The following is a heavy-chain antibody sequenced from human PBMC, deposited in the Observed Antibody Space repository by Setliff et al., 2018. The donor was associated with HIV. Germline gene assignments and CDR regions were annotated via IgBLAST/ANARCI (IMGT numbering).Heavy chain of an antibody. V-gene: IGHV4-38-2*02. D-gene: IGHD2-21*02. CDR3: ARGQGCGGGCHYAFEM. Sequence: KPSETLSLTCTVSGDSISSDFYWGWIRQPPGKGLEWIGSIYHSGNTYYIPSLQSRVTISVDMSKNQFSLNLNSVTAADTAVYYCARGQGCGGGCHYAFEMWGQGTMVTVSS. CDR1: GDSISSDFY. J-gene: IGHJ3*02. CDR2: IYHSGNT.